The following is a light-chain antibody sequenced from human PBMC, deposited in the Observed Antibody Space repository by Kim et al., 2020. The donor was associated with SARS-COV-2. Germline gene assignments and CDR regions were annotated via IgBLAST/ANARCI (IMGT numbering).Light chain of an antibody. CDR3: QAWDSSTGV. CDR1: KLGDKY. J-gene: IGLJ1*01. CDR2: QDT. V-gene: IGLV3-1*01. Sequence: SYELTQPPSVSVSPGQTASITYSGDKLGDKYACWYQQKPGQSPVLVIYQDTKRPSGIPERFSGSNSGNTATLTISGTQAMDEADYYCQAWDSSTGVFGTG.